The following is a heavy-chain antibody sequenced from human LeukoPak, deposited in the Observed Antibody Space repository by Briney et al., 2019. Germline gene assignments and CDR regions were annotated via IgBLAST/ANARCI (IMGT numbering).Heavy chain of an antibody. J-gene: IGHJ5*02. V-gene: IGHV1-18*01. D-gene: IGHD3-22*01. CDR2: ISAYNGNT. Sequence: ASVKVSCKASGYTFTSYGISWVRQAPGQGLEWTGWISAYNGNTNYAQKLQGRVTMTTDTSTSTAYMELRSLRSDDTAVYYCARDGYYYDSSGYLGTRWFDPWGQGTLVTVSS. CDR1: GYTFTSYG. CDR3: ARDGYYYDSSGYLGTRWFDP.